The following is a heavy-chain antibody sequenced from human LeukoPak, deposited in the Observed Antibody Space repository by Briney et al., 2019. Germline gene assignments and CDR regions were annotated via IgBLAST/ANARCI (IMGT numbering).Heavy chain of an antibody. V-gene: IGHV4-4*07. CDR3: ARVRRGDIVAVPVAIRGDVFDI. CDR1: GGSISSYY. D-gene: IGHD2-2*01. J-gene: IGHJ3*02. CDR2: IYTSGST. Sequence: SETLSLTCTVSGGSISSYYWSWIRQPAGKGLEWIGRIYTSGSTIYNPSLKSRVTMSVDTSKNQFSLKVSSVTAADTAVYYCARVRRGDIVAVPVAIRGDVFDIWGQGTMVTVSS.